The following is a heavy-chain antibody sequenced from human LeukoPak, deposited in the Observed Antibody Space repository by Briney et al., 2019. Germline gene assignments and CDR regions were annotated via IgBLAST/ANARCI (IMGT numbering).Heavy chain of an antibody. D-gene: IGHD3-3*01. J-gene: IGHJ6*01. CDR2: ISSSGSTI. CDR1: GFTFSSYE. Sequence: QPGGSQRLSCAASGFTFSSYEMNWVRQAPGKGLEWVSYISSSGSTIYYADSVKGRFTISRDNAKNSVFLQLTSLGPEDTAVYYCARQLESHYYYYGMDVWGQGITVTVSS. V-gene: IGHV3-48*03. CDR3: ARQLESHYYYYGMDV.